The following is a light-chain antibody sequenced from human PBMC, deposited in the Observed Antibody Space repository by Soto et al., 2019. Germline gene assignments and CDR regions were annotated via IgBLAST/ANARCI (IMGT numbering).Light chain of an antibody. CDR3: FSYAGSYTWV. CDR1: NSDVGNYNY. CDR2: DVS. J-gene: IGLJ3*02. Sequence: QSALTQPRSVSGSPGQSVTISCTGTNSDVGNYNYISWYQQHPGKAPKLMIYDVSRRPSGVPDRFSGSKSGNTASLTISGLQAEDEADYYCFSYAGSYTWVFGGGTKVTVL. V-gene: IGLV2-11*01.